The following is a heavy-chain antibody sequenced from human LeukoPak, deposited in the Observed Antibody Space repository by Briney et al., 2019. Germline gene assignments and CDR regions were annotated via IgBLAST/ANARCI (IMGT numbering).Heavy chain of an antibody. J-gene: IGHJ5*02. D-gene: IGHD4-17*01. CDR1: GYSISSGYF. Sequence: SETLSLTCTVSGYSISSGYFWGWVRPPPGKGLEWIGSIFSDGKTYYNPPLKSRVTMSVDTSKNQFSLRLNSVTAADTAVYYCARERDEYGEYDWFDPWGQGTLVTVSS. CDR3: ARERDEYGEYDWFDP. CDR2: IFSDGKT. V-gene: IGHV4-38-2*02.